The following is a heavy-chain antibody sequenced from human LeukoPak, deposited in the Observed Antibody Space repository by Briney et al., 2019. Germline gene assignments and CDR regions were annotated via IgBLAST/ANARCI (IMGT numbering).Heavy chain of an antibody. D-gene: IGHD3-3*01. CDR3: ANDDFWSGYYSRSWFDP. Sequence: GGYLRLSCAASGFTFSSYGMHWVRQAPGKGLEWVAFIRYDGSNKYYADSVKGRFTISRDNSKNTLYLQMNSLRAEDTAVYYCANDDFWSGYYSRSWFDPWGQGTLVTVSS. V-gene: IGHV3-30*02. CDR1: GFTFSSYG. CDR2: IRYDGSNK. J-gene: IGHJ5*02.